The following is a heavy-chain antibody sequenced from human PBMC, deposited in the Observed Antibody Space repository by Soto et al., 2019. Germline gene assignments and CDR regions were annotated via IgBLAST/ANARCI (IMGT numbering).Heavy chain of an antibody. CDR2: ISYDGSNK. Sequence: QVQLVESGGGVVQPGRSLRLSCAASGFTFSSYGMHWVRQAPGKGLEWVAVISYDGSNKYYADSVKGRFTISRDNSKNTLYLQMNSLRAEDTAVYYCAVGYCSSTSCYAPGLYYYGMDVWGQGTTVTVSS. D-gene: IGHD2-2*01. CDR3: AVGYCSSTSCYAPGLYYYGMDV. J-gene: IGHJ6*02. CDR1: GFTFSSYG. V-gene: IGHV3-30*03.